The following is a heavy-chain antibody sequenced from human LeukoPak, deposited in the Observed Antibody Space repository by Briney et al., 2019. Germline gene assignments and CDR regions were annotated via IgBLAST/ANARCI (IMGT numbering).Heavy chain of an antibody. CDR1: GFTFSSYG. D-gene: IGHD1-26*01. J-gene: IGHJ4*02. Sequence: GGSLRLSCAASGFTFSSYGMSWVRQAPGKGLGWVSAISGSGGTTYYADSVKGRFTISRDNSMNTLYLQMNSLRAEDTAVYSCAKDRLGALLYFDSWGQGTLVTVSS. CDR3: AKDRLGALLYFDS. CDR2: ISGSGGTT. V-gene: IGHV3-23*01.